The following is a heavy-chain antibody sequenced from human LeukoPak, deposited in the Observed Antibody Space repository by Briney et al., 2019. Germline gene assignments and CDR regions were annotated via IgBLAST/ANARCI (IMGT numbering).Heavy chain of an antibody. J-gene: IGHJ6*02. Sequence: ASVTVSRKASGYTFSVNYIQWVRQAPGQGLGWMGWINPNSGGTNYAQKFQGRVTMTRDTSISTAYMELSRLTSDDTAVYYCARDHCATPGCYEDYYYGLDVWGQGTTVTVSS. V-gene: IGHV1-2*02. CDR1: GYTFSVNY. D-gene: IGHD2-15*01. CDR3: ARDHCATPGCYEDYYYGLDV. CDR2: INPNSGGT.